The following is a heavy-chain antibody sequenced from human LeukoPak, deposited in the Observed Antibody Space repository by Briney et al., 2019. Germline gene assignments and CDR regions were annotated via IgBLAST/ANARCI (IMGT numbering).Heavy chain of an antibody. CDR1: GGSISSYS. J-gene: IGHJ4*02. V-gene: IGHV4-59*08. Sequence: SETLSLTCIVSGGSISSYSWNWIRQSPGKGLEWIGYISHSGTTSYNSSLKGRVTISVDTSKNQLSLRLTSVIAADTAVYYCARWDDSAWGFGNWGPGILVTVSS. CDR3: ARWDDSAWGFGN. CDR2: ISHSGTT. D-gene: IGHD6-19*01.